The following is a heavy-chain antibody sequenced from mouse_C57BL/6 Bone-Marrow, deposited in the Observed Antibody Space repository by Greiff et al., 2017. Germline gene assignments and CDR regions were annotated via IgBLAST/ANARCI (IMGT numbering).Heavy chain of an antibody. V-gene: IGHV1-55*01. Sequence: VQLQQPGAELVKPGASVKMSCKASGYTFTSYWITWVKQRPGQGLEWIGDIYPSSGSTNYNEKFKSKATLTVDTSSSTAYMQLSSLTSEDSAVYYCARERYYYGRDYFDYWGQGTTLTVSS. D-gene: IGHD1-1*01. CDR1: GYTFTSYW. J-gene: IGHJ2*01. CDR3: ARERYYYGRDYFDY. CDR2: IYPSSGST.